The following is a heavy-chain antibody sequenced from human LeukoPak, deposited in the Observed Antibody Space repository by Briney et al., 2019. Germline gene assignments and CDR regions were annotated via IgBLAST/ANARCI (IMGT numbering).Heavy chain of an antibody. CDR2: INPNSGGT. Sequence: GASVKVSCKASGYTFTGYYMHWVRQAPGQGLEWMGWINPNSGGTNYAQKFQGRVTMTRDTSISTAYMELRRLRSDDTAVYYCARTRGTHISMAYLDSWGQGTLVTVSS. CDR3: ARTRGTHISMAYLDS. CDR1: GYTFTGYY. D-gene: IGHD2/OR15-2a*01. V-gene: IGHV1-2*02. J-gene: IGHJ4*02.